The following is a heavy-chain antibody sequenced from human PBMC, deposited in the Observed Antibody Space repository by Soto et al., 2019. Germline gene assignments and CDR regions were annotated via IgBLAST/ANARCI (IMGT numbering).Heavy chain of an antibody. Sequence: EVQLVESGGGLVQPGGSLRLSCAASGFTFSDHYMDWVRQAPGKGLEWGGRSKNKADSYTTEYAASVKGRFTISRDGSKNSLFLQMNSLKTEDTAVYYCTVWGSGNDFGAAWGKGILVTVSS. J-gene: IGHJ4*02. D-gene: IGHD3-10*01. CDR2: SKNKADSYTT. CDR3: TVWGSGNDFGAA. CDR1: GFTFSDHY. V-gene: IGHV3-72*01.